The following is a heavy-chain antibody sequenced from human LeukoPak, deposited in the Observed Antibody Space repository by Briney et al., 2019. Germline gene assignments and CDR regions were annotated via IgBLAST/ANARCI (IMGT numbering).Heavy chain of an antibody. V-gene: IGHV3-23*01. CDR2: SSSSDDGK. J-gene: IGHJ4*02. CDR3: ARDGAAGTFDY. D-gene: IGHD6-13*01. CDR1: GLSLNNYA. Sequence: GGSLRLSCTASGLSLNNYAMSWVRQVPGKGLEWVSASSSSDDGKWYAESVRGRFTISRDTSKNTVYLQMNSLRAEDTALYHCARDGAAGTFDYWGQGTLVTVSS.